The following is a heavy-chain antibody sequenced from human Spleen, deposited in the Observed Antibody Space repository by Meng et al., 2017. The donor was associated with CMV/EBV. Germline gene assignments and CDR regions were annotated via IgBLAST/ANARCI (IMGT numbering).Heavy chain of an antibody. CDR1: GYTFSTYD. V-gene: IGHV1-69*05. J-gene: IGHJ4*02. CDR3: ARDQRKRYYYDSSGHLDY. Sequence: SVKVSCKASGYTFSTYDINWVRQAPGQGLEWMGGIIPIFGTANYAQKFQGRGTMTTDEATSTAYMEVSSLRSEDTAVYYCARDQRKRYYYDSSGHLDYWGQGTLVTVSS. CDR2: IIPIFGTA. D-gene: IGHD3-22*01.